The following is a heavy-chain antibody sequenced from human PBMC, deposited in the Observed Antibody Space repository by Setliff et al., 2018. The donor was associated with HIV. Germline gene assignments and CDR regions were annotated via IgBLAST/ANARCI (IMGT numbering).Heavy chain of an antibody. V-gene: IGHV3-20*04. Sequence: RPGGSLRLSCAASGFTFDDYGMSWVRQAPGKGLEWVSGINWNGGITDYADSVKGRFTISRDNAKSTLYLQMDSLRVEDTAVYYCAREDVTTSGLDIWGQGTMVTVSS. J-gene: IGHJ3*02. CDR1: GFTFDDYG. CDR2: INWNGGIT. CDR3: AREDVTTSGLDI. D-gene: IGHD4-17*01.